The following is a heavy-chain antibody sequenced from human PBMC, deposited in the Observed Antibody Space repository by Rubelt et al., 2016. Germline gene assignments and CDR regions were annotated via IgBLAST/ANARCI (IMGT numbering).Heavy chain of an antibody. J-gene: IGHJ5*02. Sequence: QVQLVQSGAEVKKPGASVKVSCKASGYTFTSYGISWVRQAPGQGLEWMGWISAYNGNTNYAQKHQGGVTMTTDTVTRTDYMELRSLRSDDTAVYYCARVMITFGGVIEVGWFDPWGQGTLVTVSS. V-gene: IGHV1-18*01. CDR1: GYTFTSYG. D-gene: IGHD3-16*02. CDR2: ISAYNGNT. CDR3: ARVMITFGGVIEVGWFDP.